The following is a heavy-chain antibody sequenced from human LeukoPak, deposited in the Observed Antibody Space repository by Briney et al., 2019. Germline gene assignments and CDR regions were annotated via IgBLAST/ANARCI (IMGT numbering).Heavy chain of an antibody. D-gene: IGHD1-14*01. Sequence: SETLSLTCTVSGGSISSSSYYWGWIRQPPGKGLEWIGSIYYSGSTYYNPSLKSRVTISVDTSKNQFSLKLSSVTAADTAVYYCARGIPTFSWGQGTLVTVSS. V-gene: IGHV4-39*01. J-gene: IGHJ4*02. CDR1: GGSISSSSYY. CDR3: ARGIPTFS. CDR2: IYYSGST.